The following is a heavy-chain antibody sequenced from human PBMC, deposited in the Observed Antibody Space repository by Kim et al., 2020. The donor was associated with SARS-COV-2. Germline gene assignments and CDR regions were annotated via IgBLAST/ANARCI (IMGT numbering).Heavy chain of an antibody. V-gene: IGHV3-11*06. Sequence: GRFTISRDNAKNSLYLQRNSLRAEDTAVYYCARDLKGGRGIAAAGTPFDPWGQGTLVTVSS. CDR3: ARDLKGGRGIAAAGTPFDP. D-gene: IGHD6-13*01. J-gene: IGHJ5*02.